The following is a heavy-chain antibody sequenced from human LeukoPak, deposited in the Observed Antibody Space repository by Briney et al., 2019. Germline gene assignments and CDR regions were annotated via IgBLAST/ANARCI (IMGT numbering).Heavy chain of an antibody. CDR3: AREDMFYYDNSAYSVLDI. CDR2: VYNNGRT. D-gene: IGHD3-22*01. Sequence: PAETLSLTCNVSGGSISSYYWNWFRQSPGKGLEWIGNVYNNGRTIYNPSLKSRVTISVDTSKNHFSLQLTSVTAADTAVYFCAREDMFYYDNSAYSVLDIWGQGTKVTVSS. V-gene: IGHV4-59*01. J-gene: IGHJ3*02. CDR1: GGSISSYY.